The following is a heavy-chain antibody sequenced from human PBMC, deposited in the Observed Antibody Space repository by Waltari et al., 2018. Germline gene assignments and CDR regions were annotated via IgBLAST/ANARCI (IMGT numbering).Heavy chain of an antibody. CDR2: ISSSGSTT. CDR1: GFTFSSYE. J-gene: IGHJ6*02. D-gene: IGHD3-10*01. CDR3: ARVSGELLYYYYGMDV. V-gene: IGHV3-48*03. Sequence: EVQLVESGGGLVQPGGSLRLSCAASGFTFSSYEMNWGRQAPGEGLEWVSYISSSGSTTYYADSVKGRFTISRDNAKNSLYLQMNSLRAEDTAVYYCARVSGELLYYYYGMDVWGQGTTVTVSS.